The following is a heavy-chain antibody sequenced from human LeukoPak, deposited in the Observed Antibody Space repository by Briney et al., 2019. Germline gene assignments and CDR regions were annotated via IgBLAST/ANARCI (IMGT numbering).Heavy chain of an antibody. Sequence: PGGSLRLSCAASGFTFSSYSMNWVRQAPGKGLEWVSSISSSSSYIYYADSVKGRFTISRDNAKNSLYLQMNSLRAEDTAVYYCAKWVPLRSYSVQINDYWGQGTLVTVSS. J-gene: IGHJ4*02. D-gene: IGHD1-1*01. V-gene: IGHV3-21*04. CDR1: GFTFSSYS. CDR2: ISSSSSYI. CDR3: AKWVPLRSYSVQINDY.